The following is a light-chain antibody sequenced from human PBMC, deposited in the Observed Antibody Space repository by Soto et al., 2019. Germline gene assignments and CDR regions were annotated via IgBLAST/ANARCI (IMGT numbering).Light chain of an antibody. CDR1: QGISNY. V-gene: IGKV1-27*01. J-gene: IGKJ3*01. CDR3: QKYNSAPFT. Sequence: DIQMTQSPSSLSASVGDRVTITCRASQGISNYLAWYQQKPGKVPKLLIYAASTLQSGVPSRFSGSASGTDFTLTISSLQPEDVATYYWQKYNSAPFTFGPGTKVDIK. CDR2: AAS.